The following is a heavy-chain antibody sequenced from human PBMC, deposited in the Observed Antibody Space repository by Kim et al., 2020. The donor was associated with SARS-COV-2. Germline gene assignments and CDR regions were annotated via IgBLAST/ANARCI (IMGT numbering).Heavy chain of an antibody. CDR2: IWYDGSNK. CDR1: GFTFSSYG. Sequence: GGSLRLSCAASGFTFSSYGMHWVRQAPGKGLEWVAVIWYDGSNKYYADSVKGRFTISRDNSKNTLYLQMNSLRAEDTAVYYCARAPRSRYRGPSLPTDYWGQGTLVTVSS. CDR3: ARAPRSRYRGPSLPTDY. V-gene: IGHV3-33*01. J-gene: IGHJ4*02. D-gene: IGHD2-15*01.